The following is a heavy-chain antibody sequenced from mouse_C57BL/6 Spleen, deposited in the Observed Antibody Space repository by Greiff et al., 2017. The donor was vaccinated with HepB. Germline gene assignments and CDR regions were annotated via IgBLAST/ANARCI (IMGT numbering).Heavy chain of an antibody. CDR1: GYTFTSYW. CDR2: IHPNSGST. V-gene: IGHV1-64*01. CDR3: AIPGTMDYAMDY. D-gene: IGHD4-1*01. Sequence: VQLQQPGAELVKPGASVKLSCKASGYTFTSYWMHWVKQRPGQGLEWIGMIHPNSGSTNYNEKFKSKATLTVDKSSSTAYMQLSSLTSEDSAVYYCAIPGTMDYAMDYWGQGTSVTVSS. J-gene: IGHJ4*01.